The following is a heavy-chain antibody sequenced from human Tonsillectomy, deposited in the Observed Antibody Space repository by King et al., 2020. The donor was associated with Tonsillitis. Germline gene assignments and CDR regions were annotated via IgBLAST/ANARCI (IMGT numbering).Heavy chain of an antibody. Sequence: FTLKESGPALVKPTQTLTLTCSFSGFSLSTRGMRVNWIRQPPGKALEWLARIDWDDDKFYITSLRTRLTISKHTSKNQVVLTMTNMDPVDTATYFCARAVGATSDAFDIWGQGTMVTVSS. D-gene: IGHD1-26*01. CDR2: IDWDDDK. V-gene: IGHV2-70*04. CDR3: ARAVGATSDAFDI. CDR1: GFSLSTRGMR. J-gene: IGHJ3*02.